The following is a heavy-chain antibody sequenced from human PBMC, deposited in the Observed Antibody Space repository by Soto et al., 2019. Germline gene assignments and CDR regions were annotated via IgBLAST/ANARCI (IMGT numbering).Heavy chain of an antibody. CDR1: GGTFSSYA. CDR2: IIPIFGTA. J-gene: IGHJ5*02. Sequence: QVQLVQSGAEVKKPGSSVKVSCKASGGTFSSYAISWVRQAPGQGLEWMGGIIPIFGTANYAQKFQGRVTTTADESTSTAYGELGSLRSEDTAVYYCARDSRDRIMWGWFDPWGQGTLVTVSS. V-gene: IGHV1-69*12. D-gene: IGHD3-16*01. CDR3: ARDSRDRIMWGWFDP.